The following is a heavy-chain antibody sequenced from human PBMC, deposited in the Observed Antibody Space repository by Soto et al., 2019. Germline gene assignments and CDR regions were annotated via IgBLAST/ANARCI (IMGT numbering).Heavy chain of an antibody. Sequence: QITLKESGPTLVKPTQTLTLTCTCSAFALSTSGVGVSWIRQPPGKALEWLALIYWDDDKRYSPSLKTRLTITNDTSKNQVVLTLTNMDPVDTATYYCVHHGRVATFDSWGQGTMVCVSP. CDR1: AFALSTSGVG. V-gene: IGHV2-5*02. J-gene: IGHJ4*02. D-gene: IGHD5-12*01. CDR2: IYWDDDK. CDR3: VHHGRVATFDS.